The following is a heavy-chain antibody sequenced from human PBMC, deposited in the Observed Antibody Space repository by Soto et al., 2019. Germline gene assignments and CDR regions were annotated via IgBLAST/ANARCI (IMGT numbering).Heavy chain of an antibody. CDR2: INPSGGST. J-gene: IGHJ6*03. CDR3: ARATNVDIVASEPHGYYYYYMDV. D-gene: IGHD5-12*01. CDR1: GYTFTSYY. V-gene: IGHV1-46*03. Sequence: GASVKVSCKASGYTFTSYYMHWVRQAPGQGLEWMGIINPSGGSTSYAQKFQGRVTMTRDTSTSTVYMELSSLRSEDTAVYYCARATNVDIVASEPHGYYYYYMDVWGKGTTVTVSS.